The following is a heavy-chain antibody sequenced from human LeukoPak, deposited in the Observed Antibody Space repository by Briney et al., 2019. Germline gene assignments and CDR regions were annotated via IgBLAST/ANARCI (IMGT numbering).Heavy chain of an antibody. CDR2: IKEDGSEQ. CDR1: GFTFTSYS. Sequence: PGGSLRLSCAASGFTFTSYSMSWVRQAPGEGLEWVANIKEDGSEQYYVDSVKGRFTISRDNAKNSLSLQMNSLSAEDTAVYYCARRGSWDRVHFDYWGQGTLVTVSS. CDR3: ARRGSWDRVHFDY. V-gene: IGHV3-7*01. J-gene: IGHJ4*02. D-gene: IGHD6-13*01.